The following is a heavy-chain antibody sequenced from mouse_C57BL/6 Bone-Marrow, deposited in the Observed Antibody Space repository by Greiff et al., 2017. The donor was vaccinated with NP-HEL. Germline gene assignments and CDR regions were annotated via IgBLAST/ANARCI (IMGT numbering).Heavy chain of an antibody. V-gene: IGHV1-82*01. CDR1: GYAFSSSW. Sequence: QVQLKESGPELVKPGASVKISCKASGYAFSSSWMNWVKQRPGKGLEWIGRIYPGDGDTNYNGKFKGKATLTADKSSSTAYMQLSSLTSEDSAVYFCARYYGSSYVEFAYWGQGTLVTVSA. D-gene: IGHD1-1*01. J-gene: IGHJ3*01. CDR2: IYPGDGDT. CDR3: ARYYGSSYVEFAY.